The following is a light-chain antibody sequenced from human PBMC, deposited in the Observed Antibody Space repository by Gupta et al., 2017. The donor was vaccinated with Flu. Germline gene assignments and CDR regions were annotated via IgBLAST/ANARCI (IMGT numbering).Light chain of an antibody. CDR2: DAS. Sequence: LTQSPATLSSSPGERATLSCRASQSIGNQLAWYQQKPGQAPRLLIHDASNRATDIPARFSGSGSGTDFTLTISSLEPEDFAVYYCQQRRYWPITFGGGTKLEFK. J-gene: IGKJ4*01. CDR3: QQRRYWPIT. CDR1: QSIGNQ. V-gene: IGKV3-11*01.